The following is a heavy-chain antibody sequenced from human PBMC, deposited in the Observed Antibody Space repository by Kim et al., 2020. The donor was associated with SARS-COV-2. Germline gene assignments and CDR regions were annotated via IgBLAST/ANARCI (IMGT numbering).Heavy chain of an antibody. V-gene: IGHV3-48*02. CDR3: TREMNS. J-gene: IGHJ4*02. CDR2: ISSSGRVT. Sequence: GGSLRLSCAASGFSISGDRMHWVRQAPGKGLEWVSLISSSGRVTHYVDSVKGRFAINRDSAKNSLYLQMNSLRDEDTAIYYCTREMNSWGQGTMVTVSS. CDR1: GFSISGDR.